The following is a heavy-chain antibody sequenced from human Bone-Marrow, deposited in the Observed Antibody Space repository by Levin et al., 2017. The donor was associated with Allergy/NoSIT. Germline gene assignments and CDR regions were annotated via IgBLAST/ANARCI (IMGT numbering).Heavy chain of an antibody. V-gene: IGHV4-61*02. CDR1: GDSINNTNHY. D-gene: IGHD6-13*01. CDR2: MFAGGAA. CDR3: ARDETFNSWHTGWFDP. J-gene: IGHJ5*02. Sequence: PSQTLSLTCTVSGDSINNTNHYWSWIRQPAGKGLEWIGRMFAGGAATYNRSLRSRVTISIDTSKNQFSLKLTSVTAAATAVYYCARDETFNSWHTGWFDPWGQGTLVTVSS.